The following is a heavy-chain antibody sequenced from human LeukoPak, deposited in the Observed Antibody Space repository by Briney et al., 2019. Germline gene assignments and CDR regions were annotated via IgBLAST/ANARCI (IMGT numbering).Heavy chain of an antibody. J-gene: IGHJ5*02. V-gene: IGHV4-38-2*02. D-gene: IGHD1-26*01. Sequence: PSETLSLTCTVSGYSISSGYYWGWIRQPPGKGLEWIGSIYHSGSTYYNPSLKSRVTISVDTSKNQFSLKLSSVTAADTAVYYCARLIGGTWGQGTLVTVSS. CDR3: ARLIGGT. CDR2: IYHSGST. CDR1: GYSISSGYY.